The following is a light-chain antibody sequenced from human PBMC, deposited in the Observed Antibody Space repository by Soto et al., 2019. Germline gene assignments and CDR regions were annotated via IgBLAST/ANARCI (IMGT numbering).Light chain of an antibody. CDR2: DAS. CDR3: QQRSNWPPIT. CDR1: QSVSSY. Sequence: EIVLTQSPATLSLSPGERATLSCRASQSVSSYLAWYQQKTGQAPMLLIYDASNRATGIPARFSGSGSGTDFTLTISSLEPDDFAVYYCQQRSNWPPITFGQGTRLEIK. J-gene: IGKJ5*01. V-gene: IGKV3-11*01.